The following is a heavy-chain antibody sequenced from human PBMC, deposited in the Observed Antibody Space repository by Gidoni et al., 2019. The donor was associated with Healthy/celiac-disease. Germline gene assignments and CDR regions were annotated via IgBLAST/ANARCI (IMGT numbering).Heavy chain of an antibody. D-gene: IGHD2-15*01. Sequence: EVQMVESGGGLVQRGGSLKLSGAASGFTFSGSAMHWVRQASGKGLEWVGRIRSKANSYATAYAASVKGRFTISRDDSKNTAYLQMNSLKTEDTAVYYCTYYCSGGSCYFGYWGQGTLVTVSS. V-gene: IGHV3-73*02. CDR2: IRSKANSYAT. CDR1: GFTFSGSA. CDR3: TYYCSGGSCYFGY. J-gene: IGHJ4*02.